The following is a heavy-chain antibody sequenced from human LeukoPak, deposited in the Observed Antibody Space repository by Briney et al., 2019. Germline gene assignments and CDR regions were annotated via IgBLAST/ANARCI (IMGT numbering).Heavy chain of an antibody. CDR3: AKGMYSGYDLGDYYFDY. V-gene: IGHV3-9*03. Sequence: GGSLRLSCAASGFTFDDYAMQWVRQAPGKGLEWVSGISWNSGSIGHADSVKGRFTISRDNAKNSLYLQMNSLRAEDMALYYCAKGMYSGYDLGDYYFDYWGQGTLVTVSS. D-gene: IGHD5-12*01. CDR1: GFTFDDYA. J-gene: IGHJ4*02. CDR2: ISWNSGSI.